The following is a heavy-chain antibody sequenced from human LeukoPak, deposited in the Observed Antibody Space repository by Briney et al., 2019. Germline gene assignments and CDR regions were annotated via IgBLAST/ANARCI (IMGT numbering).Heavy chain of an antibody. J-gene: IGHJ4*02. V-gene: IGHV4-38-2*02. CDR2: IWHSGST. CDR3: ARDGSISSWAIDY. D-gene: IGHD6-13*01. Sequence: PSETLSLTCAVSGYSSGYYWGWIRQPPGKGLEWTGSIWHSGSTYYNPSLKSRVTISLDTSKNQFSLKLTSVTAADTAVYYCARDGSISSWAIDYWGQGTLVTVSS. CDR1: GYSSGYY.